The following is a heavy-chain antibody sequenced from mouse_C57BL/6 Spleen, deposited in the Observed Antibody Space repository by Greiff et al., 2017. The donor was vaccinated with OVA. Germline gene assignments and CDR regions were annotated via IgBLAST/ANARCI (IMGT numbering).Heavy chain of an antibody. CDR2: INPGSGGT. J-gene: IGHJ2*01. V-gene: IGHV1-54*01. Sequence: VKLMESGAELVRPGTSVKVSCKASGYAFTNYLIEWVKQRPGQGLEWIGVINPGSGGTNYNEKFKGKATLTADKSSSTAYMQLSSLTSEDSAVYFCARGWLLDYFDYWGQGTTLTVSS. CDR3: ARGWLLDYFDY. D-gene: IGHD2-3*01. CDR1: GYAFTNYL.